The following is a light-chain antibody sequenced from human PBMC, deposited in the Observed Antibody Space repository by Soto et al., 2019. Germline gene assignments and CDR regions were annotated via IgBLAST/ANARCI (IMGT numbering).Light chain of an antibody. Sequence: QSALTQPASVSGSPGQSIAISCTGTSSDVGKYSYVSWFQQYPGNAPKLMIYEVSNRPSGVSNRFSGSKSGNTASLTISGLQGEXEADYYCSSFTTSSTWVFGGGTKLTVL. CDR1: SSDVGKYSY. J-gene: IGLJ3*02. CDR2: EVS. CDR3: SSFTTSSTWV. V-gene: IGLV2-14*01.